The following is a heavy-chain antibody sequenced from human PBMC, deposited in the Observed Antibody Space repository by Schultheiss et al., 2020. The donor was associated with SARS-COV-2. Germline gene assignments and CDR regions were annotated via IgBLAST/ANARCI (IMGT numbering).Heavy chain of an antibody. Sequence: SETLSLTCAVYGGSFSGYYWSWIRQPPGKGLEWIGYIYYSGSTNYNPSLKSRVTISVDTSKNQFSLKLNSVTAADTAVYYCAREYCSSTSCYNYYGMDVWGQGTTVTVSS. CDR3: AREYCSSTSCYNYYGMDV. J-gene: IGHJ6*02. CDR1: GGSFSGYY. CDR2: IYYSGST. D-gene: IGHD2-2*01. V-gene: IGHV4-34*11.